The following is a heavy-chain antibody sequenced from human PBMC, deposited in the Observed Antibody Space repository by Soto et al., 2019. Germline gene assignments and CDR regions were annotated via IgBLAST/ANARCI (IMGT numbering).Heavy chain of an antibody. J-gene: IGHJ4*02. CDR3: ARDTPSLGYCSGGSCYSNFDY. CDR2: ISAYNGNT. D-gene: IGHD2-15*01. CDR1: GYTFTSYG. V-gene: IGHV1-18*01. Sequence: ASVKVSCKASGYTFTSYGISWVRQAPGQGLEWMGWISAYNGNTNYAQKLQGRVTMTTDTSTSTAYMELRSLRSDDTAVYYCARDTPSLGYCSGGSCYSNFDYWGQGTLVTAPQ.